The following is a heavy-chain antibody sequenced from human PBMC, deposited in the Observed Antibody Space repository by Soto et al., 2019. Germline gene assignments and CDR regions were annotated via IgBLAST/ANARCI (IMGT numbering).Heavy chain of an antibody. V-gene: IGHV3-53*01. CDR2: IYDNGTT. CDR1: SLTVRNSY. D-gene: IGHD3-10*01. J-gene: IGHJ6*02. CDR3: VRPLPSGRNYGLDV. Sequence: EVQLVESGGGLIQPGGSLRLSCAASSLTVRNSYMVWAPQAPGMGVEWVSVIYDNGTTYYADSVKGRFTISRDTSTNTLSLQMDSLRAEDTAVYYCVRPLPSGRNYGLDVWGQGTTVTVSS.